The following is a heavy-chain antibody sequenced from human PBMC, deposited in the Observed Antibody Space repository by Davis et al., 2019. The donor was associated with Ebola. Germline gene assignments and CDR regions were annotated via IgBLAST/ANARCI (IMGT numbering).Heavy chain of an antibody. CDR1: GGSFSGYY. Sequence: PSETLSLTCAVYGGSFSGYYWSWIRRPPGKGLEWIGEINHSGSTNYNPSLKSRVTISVDTSKNQFSLKLSSVTAADTAVYYCASSPTASLITVTTGAYYYYGMDVWGQGTTVTVSS. CDR2: INHSGST. V-gene: IGHV4-34*01. CDR3: ASSPTASLITVTTGAYYYYGMDV. D-gene: IGHD4-17*01. J-gene: IGHJ6*02.